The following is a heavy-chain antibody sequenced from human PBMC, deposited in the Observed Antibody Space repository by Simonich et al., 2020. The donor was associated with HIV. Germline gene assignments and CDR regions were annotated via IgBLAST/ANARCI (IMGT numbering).Heavy chain of an antibody. V-gene: IGHV5-51*03. D-gene: IGHD6-19*01. CDR1: RYNFPNYW. CDR3: VRRMAGTDAFDI. Sequence: EVQLVQSGAAVKKPGESLKISCKGSRYNFPNYWIGWVRHMPGKGLEWMGIISPVDSDTTYSRSFQGQVTISADKSISTAYLQWSSLKASDTAMYYCVRRMAGTDAFDIWGQGTMVTVSS. CDR2: ISPVDSDT. J-gene: IGHJ3*02.